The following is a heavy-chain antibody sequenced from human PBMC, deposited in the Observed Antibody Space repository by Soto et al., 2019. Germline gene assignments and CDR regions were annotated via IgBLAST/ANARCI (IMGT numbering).Heavy chain of an antibody. CDR2: ISGSGGST. CDR1: GFTFSSYA. J-gene: IGHJ4*02. Sequence: GGSLRLSCAASGFTFSSYAMSWVRQAPGKGLEWVSAISGSGGSTYYADSVKGRFTISRDNSKNTLYLQMNSLRAEDTAVYYCAKVRPKYSSSWVTFDYWGQGTLVTVSS. D-gene: IGHD6-13*01. V-gene: IGHV3-23*01. CDR3: AKVRPKYSSSWVTFDY.